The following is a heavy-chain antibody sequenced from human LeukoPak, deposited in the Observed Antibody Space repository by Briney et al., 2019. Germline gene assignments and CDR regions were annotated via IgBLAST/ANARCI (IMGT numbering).Heavy chain of an antibody. CDR1: GFTFSTSA. CDR2: LSGSGAST. V-gene: IGHV3-23*01. Sequence: RPGGSLRLSCAASGFTFSTSAMSWVRQAPGKGLEWVSTLSGSGASTYYADSVKGRFTISRDNSKNTLYLQMNSLRADDTAVYYCAKDLSGGFGEFTTPRFRWFDPWGQGTLVTVSS. D-gene: IGHD3-10*01. J-gene: IGHJ5*02. CDR3: AKDLSGGFGEFTTPRFRWFDP.